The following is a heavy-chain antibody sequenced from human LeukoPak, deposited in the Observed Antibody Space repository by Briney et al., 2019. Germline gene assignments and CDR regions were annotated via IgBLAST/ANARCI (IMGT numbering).Heavy chain of an antibody. J-gene: IGHJ4*01. CDR1: GFTFSSYG. V-gene: IGHV3-30*03. Sequence: GGSLRLSCAASGFTFSSYGMHWVRQAPGKGLEWVAVISYDGSNKYYADSVKGRFTISRDNSKNTLDLQMNSLRAEDTAVYYCARGRMVRGVVLKVFYYFDYWGHGTLVTVSS. CDR2: ISYDGSNK. D-gene: IGHD3-10*01. CDR3: ARGRMVRGVVLKVFYYFDY.